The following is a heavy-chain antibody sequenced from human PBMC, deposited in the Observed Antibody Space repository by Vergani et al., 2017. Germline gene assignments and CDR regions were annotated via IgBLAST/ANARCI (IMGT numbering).Heavy chain of an antibody. Sequence: QVKLQNSGPGLLKLSETLTPTCDVSDSSIMTNPYWGWSRQYPGNGLEWIGCIHHSGDTHYNSSLKSRVSISIVSSSKFSLSLTSVTAADTAIYYCARHRGSGGFFPSSYFYGMDVWGHGTTVTVSS. D-gene: IGHD3-10*01. CDR3: ARHRGSGGFFPSSYFYGMDV. V-gene: IGHV4-38-2*01. CDR2: IHHSGDT. CDR1: DSSIMTNPY. J-gene: IGHJ6*02.